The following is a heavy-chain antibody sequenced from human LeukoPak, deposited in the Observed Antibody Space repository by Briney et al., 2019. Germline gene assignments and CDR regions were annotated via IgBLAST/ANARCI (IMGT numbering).Heavy chain of an antibody. D-gene: IGHD4-17*01. V-gene: IGHV1-2*02. J-gene: IGHJ6*02. CDR2: ISPNNGGA. CDR1: GYTFTDYY. Sequence: VASVKVSCKASGYTFTDYYMHWVRQAPGQGLEWMGWISPNNGGANFAQKFQGRVTMTRDTSISTAYMELSSLTSDDTAVYYCARDQATTVTSYYYYGMDVWGQGTTVTVSS. CDR3: ARDQATTVTSYYYYGMDV.